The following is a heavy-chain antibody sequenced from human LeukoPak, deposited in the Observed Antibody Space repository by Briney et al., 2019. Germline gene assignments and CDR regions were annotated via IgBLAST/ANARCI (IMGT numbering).Heavy chain of an antibody. V-gene: IGHV1-46*01. D-gene: IGHD3-10*01. CDR3: ARGPITMVRGPAPNWFDP. Sequence: ASVKVSCKASGYTFSTYCMHWVRQAPGQGLEWMGMINPFADTTVFAQQFQGRVTITADESTSTAYMELSSLRSEDTAVYYCARGPITMVRGPAPNWFDPWGQGTLVTVSS. CDR1: GYTFSTYC. J-gene: IGHJ5*02. CDR2: INPFADTT.